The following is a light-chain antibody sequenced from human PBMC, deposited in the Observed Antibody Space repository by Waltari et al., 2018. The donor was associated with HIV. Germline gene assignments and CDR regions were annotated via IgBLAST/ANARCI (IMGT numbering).Light chain of an antibody. V-gene: IGKV3-20*01. Sequence: EFVLTQSPGTLSLSPGERASLSCRASQTVSSDYLDWYQEKPGQATRLLIHGASSRATGIPERFSGSGSGTDFTLTISRLEPADFAVYYCQQYGNSLTFGGGTKVEVK. CDR2: GAS. CDR3: QQYGNSLT. CDR1: QTVSSDY. J-gene: IGKJ4*01.